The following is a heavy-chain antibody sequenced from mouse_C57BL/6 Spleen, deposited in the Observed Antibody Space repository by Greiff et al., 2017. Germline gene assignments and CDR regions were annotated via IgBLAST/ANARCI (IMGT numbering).Heavy chain of an antibody. J-gene: IGHJ1*03. V-gene: IGHV5-9-1*02. CDR1: GFTFSSYA. CDR3: TRGIYYDYYEDYRYFDV. Sequence: EVKLVESGEGLVKPGGSLKLSCAASGFTFSSYAMSWVRQTPEKRLEWVAYISSGGDYIYYADTVKGRFTISIDNARNTLYLQMSSLKSEDTAMYYCTRGIYYDYYEDYRYFDVWGTGTTVTVSS. CDR2: ISSGGDYI. D-gene: IGHD2-4*01.